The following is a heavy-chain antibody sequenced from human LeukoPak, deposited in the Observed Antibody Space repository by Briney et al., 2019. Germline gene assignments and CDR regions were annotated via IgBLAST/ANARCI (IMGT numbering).Heavy chain of an antibody. CDR3: GSGPVGATVP. CDR1: GFIFGSYA. D-gene: IGHD1-26*01. V-gene: IGHV3-23*01. J-gene: IGHJ5*02. Sequence: GGSLRLSCAASGFIFGSYAMGWTRQAPGQGLEWVSAISGSGSHADYAESVKGRFTISRDNSKNTLYLQMHSLIAADTAVYYCGSGPVGATVPWGQGTLVTVSS. CDR2: ISGSGSHA.